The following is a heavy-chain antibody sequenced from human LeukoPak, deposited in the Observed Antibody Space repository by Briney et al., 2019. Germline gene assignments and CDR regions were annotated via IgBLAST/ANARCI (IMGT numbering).Heavy chain of an antibody. V-gene: IGHV3-23*01. CDR1: GFTFSSYA. J-gene: IGHJ3*02. Sequence: PGGSLRLSCAASGFTFSSYAMSWVRQAPGKGLEWVSAISGSGGSTYYADSVKGRFTISRDNSKNTLYLQMNSLRAEDTAVYYCAKGDRYCSGGSCFHDAFDIWGQGTMVTVSS. D-gene: IGHD2-15*01. CDR2: ISGSGGST. CDR3: AKGDRYCSGGSCFHDAFDI.